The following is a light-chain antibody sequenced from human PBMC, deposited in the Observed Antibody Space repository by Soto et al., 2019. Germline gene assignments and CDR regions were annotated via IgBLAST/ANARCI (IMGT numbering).Light chain of an antibody. CDR3: SSFTSSYTFV. CDR2: EVS. V-gene: IGLV2-14*01. J-gene: IGLJ1*01. Sequence: QSVLTQPASVSGSPGQSIAISCTGTSSDVGGYKYVSWYQQHPGKAPKLLISEVSNRPSGVSDRFSGSKSGNTASLTISGLQAEDEADYYRSSFTSSYTFVFGSGTKVTVL. CDR1: SSDVGGYKY.